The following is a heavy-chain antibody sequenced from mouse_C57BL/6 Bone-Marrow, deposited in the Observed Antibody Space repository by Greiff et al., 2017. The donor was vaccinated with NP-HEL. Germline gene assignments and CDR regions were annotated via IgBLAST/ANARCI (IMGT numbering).Heavy chain of an antibody. D-gene: IGHD2-4*01. Sequence: EVQRVESGGGLVQPGGSLSLSCAASGFTFTDYYMSWVRQPPGKALEWLGFIRNKANGYTTEYSASVKGRFTISRDNSQSILYLQMNALRAEDSATYYCARYNWDYPYYFDYWGQGTTLTVSS. CDR3: ARYNWDYPYYFDY. V-gene: IGHV7-3*01. CDR2: IRNKANGYTT. J-gene: IGHJ2*01. CDR1: GFTFTDYY.